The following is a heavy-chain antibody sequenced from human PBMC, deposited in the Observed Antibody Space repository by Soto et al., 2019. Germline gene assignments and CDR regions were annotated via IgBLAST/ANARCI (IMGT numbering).Heavy chain of an antibody. Sequence: GGSLRLSCAGSGFTFGASYMSWIRQAPGKGLEWLSYISPGSRYPAYADSVKGRLTISRDNAKRSLYLQMMSLTAEDTAIYYCVRGGGGGLFDPWGQGTMVTVSS. CDR3: VRGGGGGLFDP. V-gene: IGHV3-11*06. CDR1: GFTFGASY. D-gene: IGHD2-15*01. CDR2: ISPGSRYP. J-gene: IGHJ5*02.